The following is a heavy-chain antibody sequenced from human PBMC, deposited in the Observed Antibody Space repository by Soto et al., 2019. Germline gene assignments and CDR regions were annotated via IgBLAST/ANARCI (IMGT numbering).Heavy chain of an antibody. CDR2: ISSSSSTI. Sequence: GGSLRLPCAASGFTFSSYSMNWVRQAPGKGLEWVSYISSSSSTIYYADSVKGRFTISRDNAKNSLYLQMNSLRDEDTAVYYCARDREIAARPDAFDIWGQGTMVTVSS. CDR1: GFTFSSYS. D-gene: IGHD6-6*01. J-gene: IGHJ3*02. V-gene: IGHV3-48*02. CDR3: ARDREIAARPDAFDI.